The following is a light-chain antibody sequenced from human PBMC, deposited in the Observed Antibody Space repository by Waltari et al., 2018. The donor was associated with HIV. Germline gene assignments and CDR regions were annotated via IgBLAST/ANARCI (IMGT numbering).Light chain of an antibody. CDR1: QSLSTN. CDR3: QQYLRWPLT. CDR2: WVS. Sequence: DKLMTQSPATLSVSPGERATLSCRASQSLSTNVAWYQQKPGQPPRLLIYWVSTRATGISARFSGSGSRTEFTLTISSVQSEDFAVYYCQQYLRWPLTFGGGTKVEV. V-gene: IGKV3-15*01. J-gene: IGKJ4*01.